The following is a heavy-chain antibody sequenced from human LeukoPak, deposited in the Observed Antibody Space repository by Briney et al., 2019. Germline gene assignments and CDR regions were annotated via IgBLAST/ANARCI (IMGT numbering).Heavy chain of an antibody. V-gene: IGHV4-34*01. CDR3: ATPTTRTVYFDY. D-gene: IGHD4-11*01. CDR1: GGSFSGYY. Sequence: SETLSLTCAVYGGSFSGYYWSWIRQPPGKGLEWIGSIYYSGSTYYNPSLKSRVTISVDTSKNQFSLKLSSVTAADTAVYYCATPTTRTVYFDYWGQGTLVTVSS. J-gene: IGHJ4*02. CDR2: IYYSGST.